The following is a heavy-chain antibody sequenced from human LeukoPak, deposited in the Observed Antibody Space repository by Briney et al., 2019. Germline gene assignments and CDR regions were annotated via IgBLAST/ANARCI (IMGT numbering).Heavy chain of an antibody. J-gene: IGHJ3*02. CDR1: GYSFTSYW. V-gene: IGHV5-51*01. Sequence: GESLKISCKGSGYSFTSYWIGWVRQMPGKGLEWMGIIYPGDSDTRYSPSFQGQVTISADKSISTAYLQWSSLKASDTAMYYCTSPGSIAVADAQGSDAFDIWGQGTMVTVSS. CDR2: IYPGDSDT. CDR3: TSPGSIAVADAQGSDAFDI. D-gene: IGHD6-19*01.